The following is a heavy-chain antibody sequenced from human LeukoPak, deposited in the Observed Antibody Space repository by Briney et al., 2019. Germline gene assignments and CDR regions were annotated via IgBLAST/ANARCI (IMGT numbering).Heavy chain of an antibody. CDR3: ARVPLIVVVPAASRGWFDP. D-gene: IGHD2-2*01. J-gene: IGHJ5*02. CDR2: INAGNGNT. Sequence: ASVKVSCKASGYTFTSYAMHWVRQAPGQRLEWMGWINAGNGNTKYSQKFQGRVTITRDTSASTAYMELSSLRSEDTAVYYCARVPLIVVVPAASRGWFDPWGQGTLVTVSS. CDR1: GYTFTSYA. V-gene: IGHV1-3*01.